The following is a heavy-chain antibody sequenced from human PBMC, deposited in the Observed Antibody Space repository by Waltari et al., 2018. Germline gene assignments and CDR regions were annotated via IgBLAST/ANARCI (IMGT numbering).Heavy chain of an antibody. V-gene: IGHV1-46*03. CDR2: INPSGGST. CDR1: GYTFTSYY. J-gene: IGHJ6*03. D-gene: IGHD4-4*01. Sequence: QVQLVQSGAEVKKPGASVKVSCKASGYTFTSYYMHWVRQAPGQGLEWMGIINPSGGSTSYAQKFQGRVTMTRDTSKSTVYMELSSLRSEDTAVYYCARGYSNYGWPGQYYYMDVWGKGTTVTVSS. CDR3: ARGYSNYGWPGQYYYMDV.